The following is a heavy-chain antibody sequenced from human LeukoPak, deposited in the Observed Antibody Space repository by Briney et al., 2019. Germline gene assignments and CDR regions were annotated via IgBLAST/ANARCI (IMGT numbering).Heavy chain of an antibody. CDR2: MNPITGNT. CDR1: GYAFTSYD. V-gene: IGHV1-8*01. D-gene: IGHD6-19*01. CDR3: ARGGYTSGWFREFDY. Sequence: ASVKVSCKASGYAFTSYDINWVRQATGQGLEWLGWMNPITGNTGFAQKLQGRLTMTRNTSISTAYMKLSSLTSEDTAVYYCARGGYTSGWFREFDYWGQGTLVTVSS. J-gene: IGHJ4*02.